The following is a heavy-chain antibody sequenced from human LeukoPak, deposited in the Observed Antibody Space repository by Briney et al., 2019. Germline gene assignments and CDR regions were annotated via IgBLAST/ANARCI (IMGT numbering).Heavy chain of an antibody. J-gene: IGHJ6*02. CDR2: IKQDGSEK. D-gene: IGHD2-8*01. V-gene: IGHV3-7*01. CDR3: ARDIVLMVYAGYYYYYGMDV. CDR1: GFTFSSYS. Sequence: AGGSLRLSCAASGFTFSSYSMSWVRQAPGKGLEWVANIKQDGSEKYYVDSVKGRFTISRDNAKNSLYLQMNSLRAEDTAVYYCARDIVLMVYAGYYYYYGMDVWGQGTTVTVSS.